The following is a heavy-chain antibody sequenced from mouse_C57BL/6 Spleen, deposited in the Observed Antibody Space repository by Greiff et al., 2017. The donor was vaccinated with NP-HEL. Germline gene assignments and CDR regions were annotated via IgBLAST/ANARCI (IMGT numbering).Heavy chain of an antibody. Sequence: QVHVKQSGAELVKPGASVKLSCKASGYTFTEYTIHWVKQRSGQGLEWIGWFYPGSGSIKYNEKFKDKATLTADKSSSTVYMELSRLTSEDSAVYFCARHETVGGRHWYFDVWGTGTTVTVSS. CDR1: GYTFTEYT. CDR2: FYPGSGSI. CDR3: ARHETVGGRHWYFDV. J-gene: IGHJ1*03. D-gene: IGHD1-1*01. V-gene: IGHV1-62-2*01.